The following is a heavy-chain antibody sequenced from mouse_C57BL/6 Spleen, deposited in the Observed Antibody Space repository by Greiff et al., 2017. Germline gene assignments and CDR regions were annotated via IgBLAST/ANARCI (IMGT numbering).Heavy chain of an antibody. CDR2: IDPEDGET. CDR3: ARGAITTLVAYYAMDY. J-gene: IGHJ4*01. Sequence: VQLKQSGAELVKPGASVKLSCTASGFNIKDYYMHWVKQRTEQGLEWIGRIDPEDGETKYAPKFQGKATITADTSSNTAYLQLSSLTSEDTAVYYCARGAITTLVAYYAMDYWGQGTSVTVSS. D-gene: IGHD1-1*01. V-gene: IGHV14-2*01. CDR1: GFNIKDYY.